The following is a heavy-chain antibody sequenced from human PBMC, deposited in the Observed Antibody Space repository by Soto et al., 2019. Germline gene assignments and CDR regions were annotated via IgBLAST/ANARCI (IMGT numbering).Heavy chain of an antibody. CDR1: GGSISSSSYY. V-gene: IGHV4-39*01. CDR3: ARGSFAFLEWLLSKPGWFDP. CDR2: IYYSGST. Sequence: SETLSLTCTVSGGSISSSSYYWGWIRQPPGKGLERIGSIYYSGSTYCNPSLKSRVTISVDTSKNQFSLKLSSVTAADTAVYYCARGSFAFLEWLLSKPGWFDPWGQGTLVTVSS. J-gene: IGHJ5*02. D-gene: IGHD3-3*02.